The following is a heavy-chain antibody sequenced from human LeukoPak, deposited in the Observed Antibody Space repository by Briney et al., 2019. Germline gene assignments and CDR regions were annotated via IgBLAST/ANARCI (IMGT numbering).Heavy chain of an antibody. V-gene: IGHV3-23*01. Sequence: GRSLTLSCAPSAPTFSNYAMSWVRQAPGKGMEWDTTISGSGDSKYYADSVKGRFTFSREHSKNTQYLQMNRLRADDTAVYYCASVQYSYGYDGLVYWGQGTLVTVSS. D-gene: IGHD5-18*01. CDR1: APTFSNYA. J-gene: IGHJ4*02. CDR2: ISGSGDSK. CDR3: ASVQYSYGYDGLVY.